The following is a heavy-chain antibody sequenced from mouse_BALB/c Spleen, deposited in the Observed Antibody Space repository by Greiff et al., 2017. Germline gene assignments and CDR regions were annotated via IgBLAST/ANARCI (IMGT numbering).Heavy chain of an antibody. V-gene: IGHV5-17*02. J-gene: IGHJ4*01. CDR2: ISSGSSTI. CDR3: ARVFFYYAMDY. Sequence: EVQVVESGGGLVQPGGSRKLSCAASGFTFSSFGMHWFRQAPEKGLEWVAYISSGSSTIYYADTVKGRFTISRDNPKNTLFLQMTSLRSEDTAMYYCARVFFYYAMDYWGQGTSVTVSS. CDR1: GFTFSSFG.